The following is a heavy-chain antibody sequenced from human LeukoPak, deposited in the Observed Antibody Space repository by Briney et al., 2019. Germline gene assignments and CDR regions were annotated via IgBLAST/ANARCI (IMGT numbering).Heavy chain of an antibody. CDR1: GGTFSSYA. CDR2: IIPIFGTA. Sequence: EASVKVSCKASGGTFSSYAISWVRQAPGQGLEWMGGIIPIFGTANYAQKFQGRVTITADESTSTAYMELSSLRSEDTAVYYCARSDYGVRGVIIVSDYMDVWGKGTTVTVSS. CDR3: ARSDYGVRGVIIVSDYMDV. V-gene: IGHV1-69*13. J-gene: IGHJ6*03. D-gene: IGHD3-10*01.